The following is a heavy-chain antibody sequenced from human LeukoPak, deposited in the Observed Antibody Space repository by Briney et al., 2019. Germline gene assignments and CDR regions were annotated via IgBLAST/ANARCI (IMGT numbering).Heavy chain of an antibody. J-gene: IGHJ5*02. Sequence: SETLSLTCTISGGSISGFYWTWIRQPPGKGLEYIGYMYYTGTTNYNPSLMSRITLSLDTSKNHFSLQLTSVTAADTAVYYCARVYSDLVRLDPWGQGTLVTVSS. D-gene: IGHD2-21*01. V-gene: IGHV4-59*01. CDR1: GGSISGFY. CDR2: MYYTGTT. CDR3: ARVYSDLVRLDP.